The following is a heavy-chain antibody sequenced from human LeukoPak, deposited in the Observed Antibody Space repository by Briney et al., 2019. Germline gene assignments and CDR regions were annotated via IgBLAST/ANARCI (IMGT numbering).Heavy chain of an antibody. CDR1: GGSISSGSYY. CDR2: IYTSGST. J-gene: IGHJ3*02. CDR3: AREDRGAVAGRDDAFDI. V-gene: IGHV4-61*02. D-gene: IGHD6-19*01. Sequence: SETLSLTCTVSGGSISSGSYYWSWIRQPAGKGLEWIGRIYTSGSTNYNPSLKSRVTISVDTSKNQFSLKLSSVTAADTAVYYCAREDRGAVAGRDDAFDIWGQGTMVTVSS.